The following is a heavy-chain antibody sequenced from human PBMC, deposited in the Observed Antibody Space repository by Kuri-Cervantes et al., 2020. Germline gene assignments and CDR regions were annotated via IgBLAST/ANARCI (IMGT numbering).Heavy chain of an antibody. J-gene: IGHJ3*02. D-gene: IGHD3-22*01. CDR1: GFTFSNYA. Sequence: GGSLRLSCAASGFTFSNYAMNWVRQAPGKGLEWVSAISGFGGNTYYADSVKGRFTISSDNAKNSLFLQMSSLRAEDTAMYYCVRGSSGKNVGAVDMWGQGTMVTVSS. CDR3: VRGSSGKNVGAVDM. V-gene: IGHV3-23*01. CDR2: ISGFGGNT.